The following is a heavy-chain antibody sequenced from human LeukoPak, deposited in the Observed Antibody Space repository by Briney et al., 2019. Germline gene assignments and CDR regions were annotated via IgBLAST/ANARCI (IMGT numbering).Heavy chain of an antibody. J-gene: IGHJ4*02. Sequence: PSETLSLTCAVSAYSLSSGYYWGWIRQPPWKGLEWIGSIYHSGSTYYNPSLKRRVTIAVDTSKNQFSLKLSSVTAADTAVYYCARSAEAELDYWGQGTLVTVSS. CDR2: IYHSGST. V-gene: IGHV4-38-2*01. CDR1: AYSLSSGYY. CDR3: ARSAEAELDY.